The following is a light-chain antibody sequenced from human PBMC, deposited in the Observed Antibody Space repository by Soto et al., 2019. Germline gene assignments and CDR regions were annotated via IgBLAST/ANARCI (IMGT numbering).Light chain of an antibody. CDR2: DAS. CDR3: QQRSNWPPET. CDR1: QSITGK. J-gene: IGKJ1*01. V-gene: IGKV1-5*01. Sequence: DIQMTQSPSTLSASVGDRVTITCRASQSITGKLAWYQRKPGKAPELLIYDASTLESGVPSRFSGSGFGTDFTLTISSLEPEDFAVYYCQQRSNWPPETFGQGTKVDIK.